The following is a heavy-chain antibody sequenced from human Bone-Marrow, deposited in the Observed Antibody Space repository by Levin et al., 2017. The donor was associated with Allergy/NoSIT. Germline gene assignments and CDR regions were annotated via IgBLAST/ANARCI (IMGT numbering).Heavy chain of an antibody. Sequence: ASETLSLTCTVSGGSVSSYYWSWIRQPPGKGLEWIGYIYYSGSTNYNPSLKSRVTISVDTSKNQFSLKLSSVTAADTAVYYCARDGPGGHIDYWGQGTLVTVSS. CDR3: ARDGPGGHIDY. CDR1: GGSVSSYY. V-gene: IGHV4-59*02. CDR2: IYYSGST. D-gene: IGHD6-25*01. J-gene: IGHJ4*02.